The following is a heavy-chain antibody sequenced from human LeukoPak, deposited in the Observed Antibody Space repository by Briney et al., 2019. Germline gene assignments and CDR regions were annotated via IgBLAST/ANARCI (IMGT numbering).Heavy chain of an antibody. V-gene: IGHV1-69*04. D-gene: IGHD5-18*01. J-gene: IGHJ4*02. CDR2: IIPILGIA. Sequence: SVKVSCKASGGTFSSYAISWVRQAPGQGLEWMGRIIPILGIANYAQKFQGRVTITADKSTGTAYMELCSLRSEDTAVYYCARDTAMVTWSFDYWGQGTLVTVSS. CDR3: ARDTAMVTWSFDY. CDR1: GGTFSSYA.